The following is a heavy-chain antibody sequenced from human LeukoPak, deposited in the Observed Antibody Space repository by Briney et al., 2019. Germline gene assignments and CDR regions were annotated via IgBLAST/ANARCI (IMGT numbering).Heavy chain of an antibody. D-gene: IGHD4-17*01. V-gene: IGHV3-30*18. CDR1: GFTFSSYG. CDR3: AKSGETVTYFDY. Sequence: GGSLRLSCAASGFTFSSYGMHWVRQAPGKGLEWVAVISYDGSNKYYADSVKGRFTISRDNSKNTLYLQMNSLRAEDTAVHYCAKSGETVTYFDYWGQGTLVTVSS. CDR2: ISYDGSNK. J-gene: IGHJ4*02.